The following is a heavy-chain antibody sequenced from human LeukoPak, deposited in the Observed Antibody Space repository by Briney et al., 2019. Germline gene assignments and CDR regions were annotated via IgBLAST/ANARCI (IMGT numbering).Heavy chain of an antibody. CDR3: ARYMSPGGARFPFDP. CDR1: GFSFTTYW. J-gene: IGHJ5*02. CDR2: IYPGDSDT. V-gene: IGHV5-51*01. D-gene: IGHD1-26*01. Sequence: GDSLKISCKGSGFSFTTYWIAWVRQLPGKGLEWMGIIYPGDSDTRYSPSFQGQVTISADKSITTAYLQWSSLKASDTAMYYCARYMSPGGARFPFDPWGQGTQVTVPS.